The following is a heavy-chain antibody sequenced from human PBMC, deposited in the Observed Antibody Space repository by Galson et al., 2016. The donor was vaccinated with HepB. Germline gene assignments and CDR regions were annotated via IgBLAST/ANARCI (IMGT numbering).Heavy chain of an antibody. Sequence: SETLSLTCAVSGYSISSGSYWGWIRQSPGKGLEWIGSIYHSGSTNNSPSLKSRVTISVDTSKNQFSLKLSSVTVADTAIYYCARDVVPAAMGDYWGQGTLVTVSS. J-gene: IGHJ4*02. V-gene: IGHV4-38-2*02. CDR3: ARDVVPAAMGDY. CDR2: IYHSGST. D-gene: IGHD2-2*01. CDR1: GYSISSGSY.